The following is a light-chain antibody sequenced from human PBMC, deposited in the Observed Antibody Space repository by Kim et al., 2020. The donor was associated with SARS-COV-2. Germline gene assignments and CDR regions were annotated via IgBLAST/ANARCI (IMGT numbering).Light chain of an antibody. CDR3: QQGLT. J-gene: IGKJ4*01. Sequence: GTLSLSPGERATLSCRASQSVSSSYLAWYQQKPGQAPRLLIYGASSRATGIPDRFSGSGSGTDFTLTISRLEPEDFAVYYCQQGLTFGGGTKLEI. CDR1: QSVSSSY. CDR2: GAS. V-gene: IGKV3-20*01.